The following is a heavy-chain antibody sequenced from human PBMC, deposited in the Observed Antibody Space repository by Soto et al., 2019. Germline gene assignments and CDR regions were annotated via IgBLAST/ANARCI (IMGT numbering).Heavy chain of an antibody. CDR2: PIPMFGTT. Sequence: SVKVSCKASGGTFSSYSINWVRQAPGQGLEWMGRPIPMFGTTDYAQRFQGRVTFTADESTSTASMEVTNLTSEDTAVYYCARAVVLTFTRYYDMDVWGQGTTVTVSS. D-gene: IGHD3-22*01. CDR3: ARAVVLTFTRYYDMDV. J-gene: IGHJ6*02. CDR1: GGTFSSYS. V-gene: IGHV1-69*13.